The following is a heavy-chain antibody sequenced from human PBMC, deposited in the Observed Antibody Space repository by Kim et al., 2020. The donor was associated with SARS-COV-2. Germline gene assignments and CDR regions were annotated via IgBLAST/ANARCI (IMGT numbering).Heavy chain of an antibody. CDR3: ARPIQNGVFDAFDI. J-gene: IGHJ3*02. Sequence: SETLSLTCTVSGGSISSYYWSWIRQPPGKGLEWIGYIYYSGSTNYNPSLKSRVTISVDTSKNQFSLKLSSVTAADTAVYYCARPIQNGVFDAFDIWGQGTMVTVSS. V-gene: IGHV4-59*01. D-gene: IGHD2-8*01. CDR2: IYYSGST. CDR1: GGSISSYY.